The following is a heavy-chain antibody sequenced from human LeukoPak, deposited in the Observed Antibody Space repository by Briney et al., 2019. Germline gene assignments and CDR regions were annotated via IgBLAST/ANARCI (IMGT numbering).Heavy chain of an antibody. V-gene: IGHV4-59*08. D-gene: IGHD6-19*01. J-gene: IGHJ4*02. Sequence: SETLSLTCTVSGGSISSYYWSWIRQPPGKGLEWMGYINNSGSTNYNPSLKSRVTISVDTSKNQFSLKLSPVTAADTAVYYCARHSSGWYLVFDYWGQGTLVTVSS. CDR2: INNSGST. CDR3: ARHSSGWYLVFDY. CDR1: GGSISSYY.